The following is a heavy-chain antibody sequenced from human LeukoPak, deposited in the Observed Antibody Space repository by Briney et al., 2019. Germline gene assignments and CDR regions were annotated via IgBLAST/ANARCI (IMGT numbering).Heavy chain of an antibody. J-gene: IGHJ4*02. CDR3: ARDRGYSSFDY. Sequence: GGSLRLSCAASGFTFSSYEMNWVRQAPGKGLEWVAGINPDGSEKYSVDSVKGRFTISRDNAKNSLYLQMNSLRAEDTAVYYCARDRGYSSFDYWGQGTLVTVSS. CDR2: INPDGSEK. CDR1: GFTFSSYE. V-gene: IGHV3-7*01. D-gene: IGHD6-19*01.